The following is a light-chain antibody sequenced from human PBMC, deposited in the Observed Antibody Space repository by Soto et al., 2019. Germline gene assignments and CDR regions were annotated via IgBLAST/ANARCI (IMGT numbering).Light chain of an antibody. J-gene: IGLJ1*01. V-gene: IGLV2-18*02. CDR3: SSYTSSSTYV. Sequence: QSVLTQPPSVSGFPGRSVAISCTGTSSDVGNSNGVSWYQQPPGTAPKLMIYDVNNRPSGVPDRFSGSKSGNTASLTISGLQAEGEADYYCSSYTSSSTYVFGTGTKVTVL. CDR2: DVN. CDR1: SSDVGNSNG.